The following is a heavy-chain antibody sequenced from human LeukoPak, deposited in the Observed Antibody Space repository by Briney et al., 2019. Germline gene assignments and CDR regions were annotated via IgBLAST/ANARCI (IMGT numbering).Heavy chain of an antibody. Sequence: GGSLRLSRAASGFTVSSNYMSWVRQAPGKGLEWVSVIYSSGNTYYADSVKDRFTISRDNSKNTMYLQMNSLRTEDTAVYYCARRRNSSWGIDYWGQGTLVTVSS. CDR3: ARRRNSSWGIDY. CDR2: IYSSGNT. CDR1: GFTVSSNY. V-gene: IGHV3-66*02. D-gene: IGHD6-13*01. J-gene: IGHJ4*02.